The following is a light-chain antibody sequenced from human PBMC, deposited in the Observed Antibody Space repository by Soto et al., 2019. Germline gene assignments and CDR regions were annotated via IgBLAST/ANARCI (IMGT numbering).Light chain of an antibody. V-gene: IGKV1-39*01. J-gene: IGKJ3*01. Sequence: DIQMTQSPSSLSASVGDRVTITCRASQSISSYLNWYQQKPGKAPKLLIYAASSLQSGVPSRFSGSGSGTDFTLTICSLQPEDFATYYCQQSYSLFTFGPGTKVDIK. CDR3: QQSYSLFT. CDR2: AAS. CDR1: QSISSY.